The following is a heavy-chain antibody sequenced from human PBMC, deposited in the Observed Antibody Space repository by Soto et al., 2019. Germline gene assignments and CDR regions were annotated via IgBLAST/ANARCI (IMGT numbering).Heavy chain of an antibody. CDR2: IYYSGST. CDR3: ARDGPIRGMDV. Sequence: PSETLSLTCTVSGGSISSYYWSWIRQPPGKGLEWIGYIYYSGSTNYNPSLKSRVTISVDTSKNQFSLKLSSVTAADTAVYYCARDGPIRGMDVWGQGTTVTVSS. J-gene: IGHJ6*02. V-gene: IGHV4-59*01. CDR1: GGSISSYY.